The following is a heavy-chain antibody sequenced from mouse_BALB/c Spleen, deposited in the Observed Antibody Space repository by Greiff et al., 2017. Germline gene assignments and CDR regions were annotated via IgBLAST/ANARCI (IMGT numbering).Heavy chain of an antibody. J-gene: IGHJ3*01. Sequence: EVNLVESGGGLVKPGGSLKLSCAASGFTFSDYYMYWVRQTPEKRLEWVATISDGGSYTYYPDSVKGRFTISRDNAKNNLYLQMSSLKSEDTAMYYCAREGDYDGAWFAYWGQGTLVTVSA. CDR1: GFTFSDYY. CDR2: ISDGGSYT. V-gene: IGHV5-4*02. CDR3: AREGDYDGAWFAY. D-gene: IGHD2-4*01.